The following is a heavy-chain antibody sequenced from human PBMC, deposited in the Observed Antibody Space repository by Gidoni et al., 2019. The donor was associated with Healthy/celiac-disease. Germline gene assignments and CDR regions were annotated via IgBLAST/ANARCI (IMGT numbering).Heavy chain of an antibody. V-gene: IGHV3-23*01. CDR3: AKDEVYYDFWSGYLSAFDI. CDR1: GFTFSSYA. CDR2: ISGSGGST. Sequence: EVQLLESGGGLVQPGGSLRLSCAASGFTFSSYAMSWVRQAPGKGLEWVSAISGSGGSTYYADSVKGRFTISRDNSKNTLYLQMNSLRAEDTAVYYCAKDEVYYDFWSGYLSAFDIWGQGTMVTVSS. D-gene: IGHD3-3*01. J-gene: IGHJ3*02.